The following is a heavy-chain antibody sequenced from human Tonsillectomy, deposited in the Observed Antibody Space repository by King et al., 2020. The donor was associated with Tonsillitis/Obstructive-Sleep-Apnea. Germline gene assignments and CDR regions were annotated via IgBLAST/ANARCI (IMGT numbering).Heavy chain of an antibody. CDR3: ARSHGDY. CDR1: GGSISTYY. V-gene: IGHV4-59*01. CDR2: ISYSGFT. D-gene: IGHD5-24*01. J-gene: IGHJ4*02. Sequence: QLQESGPGLVKSSETLSLTCTVSGGSISTYYWNWVRQPPGKGLEWIGYISYSGFTKYNPSLKIRVTISVDTSKNQFSLKLTSLTAADTAVYYCARSHGDYWGQGILVTVSS.